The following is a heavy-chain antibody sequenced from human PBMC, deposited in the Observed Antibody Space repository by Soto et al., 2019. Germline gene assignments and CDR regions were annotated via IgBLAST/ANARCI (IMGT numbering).Heavy chain of an antibody. J-gene: IGHJ4*02. D-gene: IGHD3-16*01. CDR3: AREIGGQGSY. CDR1: GFSISNYW. V-gene: IGHV3-7*01. CDR2: INQDGSQK. Sequence: EVQLVESGGGLVQPGGSLRLSCAGSGFSISNYWMSWVRQAPGKGLEWVANINQDGSQKYYVDSVKGRFTISGDTAKNSVFLQMNSLRAEDTAVYYCAREIGGQGSYWGQGTLVTVSS.